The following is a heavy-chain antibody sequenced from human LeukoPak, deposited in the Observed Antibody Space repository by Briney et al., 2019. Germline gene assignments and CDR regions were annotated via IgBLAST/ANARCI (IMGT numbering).Heavy chain of an antibody. J-gene: IGHJ4*02. D-gene: IGHD3-10*01. V-gene: IGHV3-53*01. CDR3: AGDYYGSGSHIHGAFVY. CDR2: IYSGGST. Sequence: GGSLRLSCAASGFTVSSNYMSWVRQAPGKGLEWVSVIYSGGSTYYADSVKGRFIVSRDNSKNTLYLQMNSLRAEDTAVYYCAGDYYGSGSHIHGAFVYWGQGTLVTVSS. CDR1: GFTVSSNY.